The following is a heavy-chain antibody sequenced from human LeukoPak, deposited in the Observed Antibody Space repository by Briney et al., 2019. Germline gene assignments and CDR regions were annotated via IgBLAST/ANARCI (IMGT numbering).Heavy chain of an antibody. D-gene: IGHD3-3*01. Sequence: SQTLSLTCAISGDSVSSNSAAWNWIRQSPSRGLEWLGRTYYRSKWYNDYAVSVKSRKTINPDTSKNQFSLQLNSVTPEDTAVYYCARVDALSYDFWSGYFEPGGYYFDYWGQGTLVTVSS. CDR3: ARVDALSYDFWSGYFEPGGYYFDY. V-gene: IGHV6-1*01. CDR2: TYYRSKWYN. J-gene: IGHJ4*02. CDR1: GDSVSSNSAA.